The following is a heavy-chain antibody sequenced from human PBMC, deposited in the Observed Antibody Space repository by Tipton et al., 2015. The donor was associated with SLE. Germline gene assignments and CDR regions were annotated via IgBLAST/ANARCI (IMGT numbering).Heavy chain of an antibody. CDR2: VYYTGNT. D-gene: IGHD4-23*01. CDR3: ARGGTGDGGNPFDP. J-gene: IGHJ5*02. V-gene: IGHV4-39*07. Sequence: LRLSCTVSGGSISSSTYYWGWIRQPPGKGLEWIGSVYYTGNTYYYPSLKSRVTISRDTSRNQLSLKLSSVTAADTAVYYCARGGTGDGGNPFDPWGQGTLVTVSS. CDR1: GGSISSSTYY.